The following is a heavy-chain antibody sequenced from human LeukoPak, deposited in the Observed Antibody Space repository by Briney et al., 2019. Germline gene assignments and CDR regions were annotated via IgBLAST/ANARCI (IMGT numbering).Heavy chain of an antibody. CDR2: IYTSGST. J-gene: IGHJ4*02. Sequence: SQTLSLTCTVSGGSISSGSYYWSWIRQPAGKGLEWIGRIYTSGSTNYNPSLKSRVTISVDTSKNQFSLKQSSVTAADTAVYYCARERWLQLDYWGQGTLVTVSS. D-gene: IGHD5-24*01. CDR3: ARERWLQLDY. CDR1: GGSISSGSYY. V-gene: IGHV4-61*02.